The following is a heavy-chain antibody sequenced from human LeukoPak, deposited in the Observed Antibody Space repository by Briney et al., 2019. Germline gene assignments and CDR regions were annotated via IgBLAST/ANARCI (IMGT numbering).Heavy chain of an antibody. J-gene: IGHJ4*02. D-gene: IGHD2-15*01. CDR1: GGSFSGYY. Sequence: SEPLSLTCAVYGGSFSGYYWSWIRQPPGKGLEWIGEINHSGSTNYNPSLKSRVTISVDTSKNQFSLKLSSVTAADTAVYYCARLGYCSGGSCYPIDYWGQGTLVTVSS. CDR2: INHSGST. V-gene: IGHV4-34*01. CDR3: ARLGYCSGGSCYPIDY.